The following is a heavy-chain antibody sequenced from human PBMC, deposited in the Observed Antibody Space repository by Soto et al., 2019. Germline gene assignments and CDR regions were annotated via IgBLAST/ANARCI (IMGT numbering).Heavy chain of an antibody. Sequence: PSETLSLTCTVSGASISSGGYYWSWIRQHPGKGLEWIGEINERGSSNYNPSLKSRGTIPIDTSKMQFYLKVSSVTAADTAKYFCARGGHKLLSAVRGEEHYYGLDVWGQATTVT. J-gene: IGHJ6*02. D-gene: IGHD2-21*02. CDR1: GASISSGGYY. CDR2: INERGSS. CDR3: ARGGHKLLSAVRGEEHYYGLDV. V-gene: IGHV4-31*03.